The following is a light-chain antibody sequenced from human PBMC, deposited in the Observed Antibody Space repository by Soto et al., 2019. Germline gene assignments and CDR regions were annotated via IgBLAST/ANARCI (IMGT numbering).Light chain of an antibody. Sequence: DIVVTQSPDSLAVSLGERATINCKSSQSVLYSSNNKNYLAWYQQKPGQPPKLLIYWASTRESGVPDRFSGSGSGTDFTLTISSLQAEDVEVYYCQQYYSTPWTFGQGTKVDIK. V-gene: IGKV4-1*01. CDR1: QSVLYSSNNKNY. CDR3: QQYYSTPWT. J-gene: IGKJ1*01. CDR2: WAS.